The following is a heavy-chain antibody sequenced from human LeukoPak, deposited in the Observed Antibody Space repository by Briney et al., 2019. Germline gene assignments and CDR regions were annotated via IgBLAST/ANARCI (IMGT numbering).Heavy chain of an antibody. D-gene: IGHD3-3*01. V-gene: IGHV4-34*01. J-gene: IGHJ5*02. CDR2: INHSGST. CDR3: ARRPYDFWSGYPNWFDP. Sequence: PSETLSLTCAVYGGSFSGYYWSWIRQPPGKGLEWIGEINHSGSTNYNPSLKSRVTISVDTSKNQFSLKLSSVTAADTAVYYCARRPYDFWSGYPNWFDPWGQGTLVTVSS. CDR1: GGSFSGYY.